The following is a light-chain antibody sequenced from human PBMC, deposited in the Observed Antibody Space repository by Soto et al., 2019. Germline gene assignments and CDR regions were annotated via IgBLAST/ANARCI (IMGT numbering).Light chain of an antibody. J-gene: IGKJ1*01. CDR2: RAS. Sequence: EFVLTQSPGTLSVSPGEIATLSCRASQNIYSNIAWYQQRPGQAPRLLIYRASTRATGVPARFSGSGSGTDFSLTISRPEPEDFAVYYCQQYGRTPWTFGQGTKVDI. CDR3: QQYGRTPWT. V-gene: IGKV3-20*01. CDR1: QNIYSN.